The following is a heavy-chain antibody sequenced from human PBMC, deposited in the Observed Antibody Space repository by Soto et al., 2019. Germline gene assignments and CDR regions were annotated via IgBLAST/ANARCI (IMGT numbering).Heavy chain of an antibody. V-gene: IGHV3-7*01. D-gene: IGHD3-9*01. Sequence: GGSLRLSCAASGFTFSSYWMSWVRQAPGKGLEWVANIKQDGSEKYYVDSVKGRFTISRDNAKNSLYLQMNSLRAEDTAVYYCARDDFDWLFYYYMDVWGKGTTVTVSS. J-gene: IGHJ6*03. CDR1: GFTFSSYW. CDR3: ARDDFDWLFYYYMDV. CDR2: IKQDGSEK.